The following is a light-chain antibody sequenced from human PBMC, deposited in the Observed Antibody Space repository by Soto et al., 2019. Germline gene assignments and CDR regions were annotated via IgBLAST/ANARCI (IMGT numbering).Light chain of an antibody. J-gene: IGKJ1*01. CDR2: KAS. V-gene: IGKV1-5*03. CDR3: QNYNSYSEA. Sequence: IQLTQSPSSLSASVGYRVTITFRASQDIAIYLASYQQKPGEAPKLLIYKASTLKSGVPSRFSGSGSGTEFTLTISSLQPDDFATYYCQNYNSYSEAFGQGTKVDIK. CDR1: QDIAIY.